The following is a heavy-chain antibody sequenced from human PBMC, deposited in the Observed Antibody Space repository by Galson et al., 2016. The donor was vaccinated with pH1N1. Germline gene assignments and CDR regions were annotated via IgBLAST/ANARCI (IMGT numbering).Heavy chain of an antibody. CDR2: ISGYNGST. J-gene: IGHJ4*02. Sequence: SVKVSCKASGYTFRDFCFSWLRQAPGQGLEWVGGISGYNGSTNYAQNLQGRVTMTTDTSTSTAYMELRSLTSDDTAVYYCARDPGGQYTSAWYVEQPFDYWGKGTLVTVAS. CDR3: ARDPGGQYTSAWYVEQPFDY. V-gene: IGHV1-18*01. CDR1: GYTFRDFC. D-gene: IGHD6-19*01.